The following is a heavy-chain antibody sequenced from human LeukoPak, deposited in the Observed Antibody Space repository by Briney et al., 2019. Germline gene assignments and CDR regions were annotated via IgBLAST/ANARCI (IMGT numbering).Heavy chain of an antibody. V-gene: IGHV4-30-2*01. CDR2: IYHSGST. CDR1: GGSISSGGYY. D-gene: IGHD1-26*01. CDR3: AKRTADSGSLFDY. J-gene: IGHJ4*02. Sequence: SETLSLTCTVSGGSISSGGYYWSWIRQPPGKGLEWIGYIYHSGSTYYNPSLKSRVTISVDKSKNQFSLKLTSVTAADTAVYYCAKRTADSGSLFDYWGQGTLVTVSS.